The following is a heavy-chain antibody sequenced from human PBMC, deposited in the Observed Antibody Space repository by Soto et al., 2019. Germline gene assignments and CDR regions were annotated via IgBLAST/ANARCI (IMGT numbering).Heavy chain of an antibody. J-gene: IGHJ3*01. D-gene: IGHD3-16*01. CDR2: INHAGST. CDR1: SGSFSVYY. Sequence: SETLSLTCAIYSGSFSVYYWNWFRQSPGKGLEWIGEINHAGSTNYNPSLKSRVTMSVDASNNQFSLKLSSVTAADTAVYYCVRGYYDGRGFSNTFDLWGQGTMVTVSS. CDR3: VRGYYDGRGFSNTFDL. V-gene: IGHV4-34*01.